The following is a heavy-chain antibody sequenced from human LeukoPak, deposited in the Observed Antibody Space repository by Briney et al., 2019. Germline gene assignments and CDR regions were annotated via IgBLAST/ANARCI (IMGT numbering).Heavy chain of an antibody. J-gene: IGHJ4*02. CDR2: IYYSGST. CDR1: GGSISYNY. Sequence: SETLSLTCTVSGGSISYNYWSWIRQPPGKGLEWIGYIYYSGSTDYNPSLKSRVTISVDTSKNQFSLKLSSVTAADTAVYYCARHPVAGDPDYWGQGTLVTVSS. CDR3: ARHPVAGDPDY. D-gene: IGHD6-19*01. V-gene: IGHV4-59*08.